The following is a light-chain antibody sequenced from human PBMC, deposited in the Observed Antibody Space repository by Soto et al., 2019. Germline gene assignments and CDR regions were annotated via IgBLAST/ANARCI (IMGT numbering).Light chain of an antibody. J-gene: IGLJ3*02. CDR2: VDSDGSH. CDR1: SGHSSYA. CDR3: QTWGTGTWV. Sequence: QLVVTQSPSASASLGASVRLTGTLSSGHSSYAIAWHQQQPEKGPRYLMKVDSDGSHIKGDGIPDRFSGSSSGAERYLTISSLQSEDEADYYCQTWGTGTWVFGGGTKLTVL. V-gene: IGLV4-69*01.